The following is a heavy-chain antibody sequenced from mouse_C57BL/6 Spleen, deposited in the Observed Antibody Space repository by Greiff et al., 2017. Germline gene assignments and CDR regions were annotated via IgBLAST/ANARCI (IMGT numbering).Heavy chain of an antibody. V-gene: IGHV5-17*01. J-gene: IGHJ4*01. CDR1: GFTFSDYG. CDR3: AREDYAMDY. CDR2: ISSGSSTI. Sequence: EVKLVESGGGLVKPGGSLKLSCAASGFTFSDYGMHWVRQAPEKGLEWVAYISSGSSTIYYADTVKGRFTISRDNAKNTLFLQMTSLRSEDTAMYYCAREDYAMDYWGQGTSGTVSS.